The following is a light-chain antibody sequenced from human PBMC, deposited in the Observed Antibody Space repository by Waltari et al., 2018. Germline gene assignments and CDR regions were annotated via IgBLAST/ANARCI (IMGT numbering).Light chain of an antibody. Sequence: DIVMTQSPDSLAVSLGERATINCRSSQTVLYSSNNKNYLAWYQQRPGQPPKLLIYWASTRDSGVPDRFSGSGSGTAFTLTISSLLPEDVAVYYCQQYYAIPRTFGQGTKVEIK. V-gene: IGKV4-1*01. CDR3: QQYYAIPRT. CDR2: WAS. CDR1: QTVLYSSNNKNY. J-gene: IGKJ1*01.